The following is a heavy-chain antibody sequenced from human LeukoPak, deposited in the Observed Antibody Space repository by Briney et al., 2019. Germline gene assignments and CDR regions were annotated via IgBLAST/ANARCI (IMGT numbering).Heavy chain of an antibody. Sequence: PGGSLRLSCAASGFTFSNAWMSWVRQAPGKGLEWVSSISSSSSYIYYADSVKGRFTISRDNAKNSLYLQMNSLRAEDTAVYYCASQRTAFDIWGQGTMVTVSS. CDR2: ISSSSSYI. V-gene: IGHV3-21*01. CDR3: ASQRTAFDI. CDR1: GFTFSNAW. J-gene: IGHJ3*02.